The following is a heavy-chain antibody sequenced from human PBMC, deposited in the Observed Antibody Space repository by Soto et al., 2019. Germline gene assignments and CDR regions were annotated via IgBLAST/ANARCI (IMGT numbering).Heavy chain of an antibody. D-gene: IGHD2-15*01. CDR1: GFTFTSSA. Sequence: GASVKVSCKASGFTFTSSAMQWVRQARGQRLEWIGWIVVGSGNTNYAQKFQERVTITRDISTSTAYMELSSLRSEDTAVYYCARGCSGGSCYRTDAFDIWGQGTMVTVSS. CDR3: ARGCSGGSCYRTDAFDI. CDR2: IVVGSGNT. J-gene: IGHJ3*02. V-gene: IGHV1-58*02.